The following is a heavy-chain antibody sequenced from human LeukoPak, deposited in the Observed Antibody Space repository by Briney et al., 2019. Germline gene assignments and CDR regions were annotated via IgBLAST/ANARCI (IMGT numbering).Heavy chain of an antibody. CDR1: GFTFSSYS. Sequence: PGGSLRLSCAASGFTFSSYSMNWVRQAPGKGLEWVSSISSSSSTIYYADSVEGRFTISRDNAKNSLCLQMNSLRAEDTAVYYCARSGSYLTHYFDYWGQGTLVTVSS. CDR2: ISSSSSTI. J-gene: IGHJ4*02. CDR3: ARSGSYLTHYFDY. D-gene: IGHD1-26*01. V-gene: IGHV3-21*04.